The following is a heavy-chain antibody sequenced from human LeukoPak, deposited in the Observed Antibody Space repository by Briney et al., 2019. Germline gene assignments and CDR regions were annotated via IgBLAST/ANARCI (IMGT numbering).Heavy chain of an antibody. V-gene: IGHV1-69*01. J-gene: IGHJ4*02. Sequence: ASVNVSCKASGGTFSSYAISWVRQAPGQGLEWMGGIIPIFGTANYAQKFQGRVTITADESTSTAYMGLSSLRSEDTAVYYCARNPVYYYDSPAMGIFDYWGQGTLVTVSS. CDR3: ARNPVYYYDSPAMGIFDY. CDR1: GGTFSSYA. D-gene: IGHD3-22*01. CDR2: IIPIFGTA.